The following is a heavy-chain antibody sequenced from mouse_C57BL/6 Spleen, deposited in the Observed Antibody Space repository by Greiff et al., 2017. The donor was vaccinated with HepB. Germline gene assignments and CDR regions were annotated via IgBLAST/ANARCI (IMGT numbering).Heavy chain of an antibody. CDR1: GYTFTDYY. D-gene: IGHD1-1*01. CDR3: ARYGSSYYYAMDY. J-gene: IGHJ4*01. V-gene: IGHV1-26*01. Sequence: EVQLQQSGPELVKPGASVKISCKASGYTFTDYYMNWVKQSHGKSLEWIGDINPNNGVTSYNQKFKGKATLTVDKSSSTAYMELRSLTSEDSAVYYCARYGSSYYYAMDYWGQGTSVTVSS. CDR2: INPNNGVT.